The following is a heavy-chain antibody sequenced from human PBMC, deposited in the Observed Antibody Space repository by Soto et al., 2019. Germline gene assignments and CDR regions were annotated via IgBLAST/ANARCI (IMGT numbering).Heavy chain of an antibody. V-gene: IGHV1-69*02. CDR1: GGTFSSYT. D-gene: IGHD4-17*01. J-gene: IGHJ4*02. Sequence: QVQLVQSGAEVKKPGSSVKVSCKASGGTFSSYTTSWVRQAPGQGLEWMGRMIPILGIANYAQKFQGRVTIAADKSPSPDYTELSSLRSGDTAVYYCARALGDYGAYGTLGYWGQGTLVTVSS. CDR2: MIPILGIA. CDR3: ARALGDYGAYGTLGY.